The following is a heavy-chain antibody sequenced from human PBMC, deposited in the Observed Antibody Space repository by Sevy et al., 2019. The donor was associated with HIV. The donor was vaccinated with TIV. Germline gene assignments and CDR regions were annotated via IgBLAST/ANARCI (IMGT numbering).Heavy chain of an antibody. CDR1: GYTLTELS. D-gene: IGHD2-2*01. Sequence: ASVKVSCKVSGYTLTELSMHWVRQAPGKGLEWMGGFDPEDGETIYAQKFQGRVTMTEDTSTDTAYMELSSLRSEGTAVYYCARRAPYCSSTSCSGQYYFDYWGQGTLVTVSS. CDR3: ARRAPYCSSTSCSGQYYFDY. V-gene: IGHV1-24*01. J-gene: IGHJ4*02. CDR2: FDPEDGET.